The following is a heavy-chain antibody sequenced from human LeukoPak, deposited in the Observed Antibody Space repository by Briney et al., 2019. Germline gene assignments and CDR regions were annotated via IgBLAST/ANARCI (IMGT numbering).Heavy chain of an antibody. V-gene: IGHV4-34*01. CDR1: GGSFSGYY. CDR2: INHSGST. D-gene: IGHD3-22*01. Sequence: SETLSLTCAVYGGSFSGYYWNWIRQPPGKGLEWIGEINHSGSTNYNPSLKSRVTISLDTSKNQFSLKLSSVTAADTAVYYCVRRYKNPTNYYDNSGRAFDYWGQGTLVTVSS. J-gene: IGHJ4*02. CDR3: VRRYKNPTNYYDNSGRAFDY.